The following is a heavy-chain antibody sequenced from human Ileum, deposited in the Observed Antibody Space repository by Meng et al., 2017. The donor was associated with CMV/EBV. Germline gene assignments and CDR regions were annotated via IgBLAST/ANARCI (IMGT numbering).Heavy chain of an antibody. D-gene: IGHD6-13*01. CDR3: ARVWGRAVRALDY. Sequence: QVQESGRVMSTPTRSLICTCSGDSGCFGDYYWSWIRQPPGKGLEWIGHIHDSGSTNYNPSLKSRVTISVDTSKNQFSLKLSSVTAADTAVYYCARVWGRAVRALDYWGQGTLVTVSS. CDR1: GDSGCFGDYY. CDR2: IHDSGST. J-gene: IGHJ4*02. V-gene: IGHV4-30-4*01.